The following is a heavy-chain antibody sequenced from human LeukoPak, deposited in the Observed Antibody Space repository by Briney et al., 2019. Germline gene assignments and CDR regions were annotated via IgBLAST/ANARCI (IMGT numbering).Heavy chain of an antibody. CDR1: GFTFSDYY. D-gene: IGHD2-2*01. CDR3: ARLGYCSSTSCSNYYYYGMDV. V-gene: IGHV3-11*01. CDR2: ISSSGSTI. Sequence: GGSLRLSCAASGFTFSDYYMSWIRQAPGKGLEWVSYISSSGSTIYYADSVKGRFTITRDNAKNSLYLQMNSLRAEDTAVYYCARLGYCSSTSCSNYYYYGMDVWGQGTTVTVSS. J-gene: IGHJ6*02.